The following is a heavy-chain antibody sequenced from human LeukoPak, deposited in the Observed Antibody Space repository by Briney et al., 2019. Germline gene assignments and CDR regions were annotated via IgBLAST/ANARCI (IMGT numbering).Heavy chain of an antibody. D-gene: IGHD2-15*01. CDR2: ISGSGGST. CDR3: VKGQVVLGY. J-gene: IGHJ4*02. V-gene: IGHV3-23*01. CDR1: GFTFSSYA. Sequence: PGGPLRLSCAASGFTFSSYAMSWVRQAPGKGLEWVSAISGSGGSTYYADSVKGRFTISRDNSKNTLYVQMNSLTAEDTAIYYCVKGQVVLGYWGQGTPVTVSS.